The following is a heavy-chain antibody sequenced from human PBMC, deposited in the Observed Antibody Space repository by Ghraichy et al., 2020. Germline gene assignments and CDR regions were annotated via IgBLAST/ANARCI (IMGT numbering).Heavy chain of an antibody. CDR1: GFTFGSFA. V-gene: IGHV3-23*01. CDR3: GKTASGSYLFDH. CDR2: ISGGSSYT. D-gene: IGHD3-10*01. J-gene: IGHJ4*02. Sequence: GESLNISCTASGFTFGSFAMTWVRQAPGKGLEWVSAISGGSSYTYYADSVKGRFTISRDNSKNTLYLQMNSLRAGDTAVYYCGKTASGSYLFDHWGQGTLVTVSS.